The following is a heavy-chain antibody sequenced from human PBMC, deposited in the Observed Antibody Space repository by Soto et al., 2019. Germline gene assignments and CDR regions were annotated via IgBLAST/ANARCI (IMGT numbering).Heavy chain of an antibody. CDR2: IYYSGST. J-gene: IGHJ4*02. D-gene: IGHD5-12*01. CDR1: GGSISSYY. CDR3: AIGEGMATITRSPYYFDY. Sequence: SETLSLTCTVSGGSISSYYWSWIRQPPGKGLEWIGYIYYSGSTNYNPSLKSRVTISVDTSKNQFSLKLSSVTAADTAVYYCAIGEGMATITRSPYYFDYWGQGTLVTVSS. V-gene: IGHV4-59*01.